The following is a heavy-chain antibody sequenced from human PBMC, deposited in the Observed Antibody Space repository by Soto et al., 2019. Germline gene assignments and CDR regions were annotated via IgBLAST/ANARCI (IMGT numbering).Heavy chain of an antibody. CDR2: IIPIFGTA. V-gene: IGHV1-69*13. CDR3: ARNDFWSGYYHWFDP. D-gene: IGHD3-3*01. J-gene: IGHJ5*02. Sequence: SVKVSCKASGGTFSSYAIGWVRQAPGQGLEWMGGIIPIFGTANYAQKFQGRVTITADESTSTAYMELSSLRSEDTAVYYCARNDFWSGYYHWFDPWGQGTLVTVSS. CDR1: GGTFSSYA.